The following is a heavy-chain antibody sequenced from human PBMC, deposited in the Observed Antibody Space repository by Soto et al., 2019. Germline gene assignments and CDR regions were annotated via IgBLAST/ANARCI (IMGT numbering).Heavy chain of an antibody. CDR1: GYTFTSYA. Sequence: GASVKVSCKASGYTFTSYAMHWVRQAPGQRLEWMGWINAGNGNTKYSQKFQGRVTITRDTSASTAYMELSSLRSEDTAVYYCARSTKYCTDSGRCGVYYMDVWGKGTTVTVSS. V-gene: IGHV1-3*01. CDR2: INAGNGNT. CDR3: ARSTKYCTDSGRCGVYYMDV. J-gene: IGHJ6*03. D-gene: IGHD2-8*01.